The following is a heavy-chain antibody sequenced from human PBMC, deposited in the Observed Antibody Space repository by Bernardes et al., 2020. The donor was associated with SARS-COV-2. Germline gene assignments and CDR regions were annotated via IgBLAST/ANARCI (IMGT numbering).Heavy chain of an antibody. V-gene: IGHV3-15*01. D-gene: IGHD6-13*01. CDR2: INSKTDGGAT. Sequence: GGSLRLSCAASGFTFSNAWMSWVRQAPGKGLEWVGRINSKTDGGATDYAAPVKGRFTISRDDSPNTLSLQMNSLKTEDTAVYYCTTDHSPSGYSSSWYYYYYYEMDAWGQGTTVTVSS. CDR1: GFTFSNAW. CDR3: TTDHSPSGYSSSWYYYYYYEMDA. J-gene: IGHJ6*02.